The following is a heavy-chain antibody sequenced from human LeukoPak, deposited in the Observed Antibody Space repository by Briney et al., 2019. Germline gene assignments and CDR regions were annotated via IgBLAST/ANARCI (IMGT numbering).Heavy chain of an antibody. CDR2: IYYSGST. Sequence: SETLSLTCTVSGGSISSYYWSWIRQPPGKGLEWIGYIYYSGSTNYNPSLKSRVTISVDTSKNQFSLKLSSVTAADTAVYYCARGGLRGDAFDIWGQGTMVTVSS. CDR3: ARGGLRGDAFDI. V-gene: IGHV4-59*01. J-gene: IGHJ3*02. CDR1: GGSISSYY.